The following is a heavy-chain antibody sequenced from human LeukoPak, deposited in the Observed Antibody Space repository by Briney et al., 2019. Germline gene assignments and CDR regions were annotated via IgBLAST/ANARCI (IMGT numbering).Heavy chain of an antibody. CDR2: IYYSGST. Sequence: PSETLSLTCTVSGGSISSYYWSWIRQPAGKGLEWIGSIYYSGSTYYNPSLKSRVTISVDTSKNQFSLKLSSVTAADTAVYYCARHPGSSWYSFDYWGQGTLVTVSS. CDR3: ARHPGSSWYSFDY. CDR1: GGSISSYY. D-gene: IGHD6-13*01. J-gene: IGHJ4*02. V-gene: IGHV4-59*05.